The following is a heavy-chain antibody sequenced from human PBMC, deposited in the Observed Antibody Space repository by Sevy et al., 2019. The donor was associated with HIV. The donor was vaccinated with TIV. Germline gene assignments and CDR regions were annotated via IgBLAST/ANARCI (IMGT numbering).Heavy chain of an antibody. CDR3: VRERGDTVVLPDVFPDYGMDV. V-gene: IGHV3-74*01. CDR2: INGDGSST. J-gene: IGHJ6*02. D-gene: IGHD2-2*01. CDR1: GLTFSSYW. Sequence: GGSLRLSCAASGLTFSSYWMHWVRQAPGKGLVWVSRINGDGSSTSYADSVKGRFTISRDNAKNTLYLQMNRLRAEETAVYYWVRERGDTVVLPDVFPDYGMDVWGQGTTVTVSS.